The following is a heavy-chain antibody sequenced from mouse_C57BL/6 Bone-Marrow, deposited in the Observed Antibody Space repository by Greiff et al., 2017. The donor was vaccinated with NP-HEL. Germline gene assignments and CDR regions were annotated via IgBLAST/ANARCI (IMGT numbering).Heavy chain of an antibody. Sequence: VQLQQSGAELARPGASVKMSCKASGYTFTSYTMHWVKQRPGQGLEWIGYINPSSGYTKYNQKFKDKATLTADKSSSTAYMQLSSLTSEDSAVYYCARLGTTVAFDDWGQGTTLTVSS. CDR2: INPSSGYT. V-gene: IGHV1-4*01. D-gene: IGHD1-1*01. CDR1: GYTFTSYT. CDR3: ARLGTTVAFDD. J-gene: IGHJ2*01.